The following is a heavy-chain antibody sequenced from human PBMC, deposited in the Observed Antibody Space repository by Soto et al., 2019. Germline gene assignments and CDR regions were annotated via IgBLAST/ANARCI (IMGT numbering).Heavy chain of an antibody. Sequence: PGESLKISCKGSGYSFAGYWITWVRQKPGKGLEWMGRIDPSDSQTYYSPSFRGHVTISADKSISTAYLQWSSLKASDTAMYYCARSGYYMNYYYGMDVWGQGTTVTVSS. CDR2: IDPSDSQT. J-gene: IGHJ6*02. D-gene: IGHD3-3*01. CDR1: GYSFAGYW. V-gene: IGHV5-10-1*01. CDR3: ARSGYYMNYYYGMDV.